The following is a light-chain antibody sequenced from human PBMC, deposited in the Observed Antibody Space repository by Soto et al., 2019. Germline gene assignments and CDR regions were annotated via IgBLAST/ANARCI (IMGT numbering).Light chain of an antibody. J-gene: IGLJ1*01. CDR3: CSYAGIYTFV. CDR2: DVS. V-gene: IGLV2-11*01. CDR1: SSDVGGYNY. Sequence: VLTQPRSVSGSPGQSVTISCTGTSSDVGGYNYVSWYQHHPGKAPKFMIYDVSKRPSGVPDRFSGSKSGNTASLTISGLQAEDEADYYCCSYAGIYTFVFGTGTKLTVL.